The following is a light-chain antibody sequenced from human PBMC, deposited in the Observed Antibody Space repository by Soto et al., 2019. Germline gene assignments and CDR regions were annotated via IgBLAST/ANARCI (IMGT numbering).Light chain of an antibody. V-gene: IGKV3-15*01. Sequence: EIVMTQSPVTLSMSPGETANLSCRASQTVTTNLAWYQQKPGRSPRLLLSGASTRAAGIPARFSGSESGTAITLTISRLQSEDLAVYYCQQYNDWPRTFGLGTKVEIK. CDR2: GAS. J-gene: IGKJ1*01. CDR3: QQYNDWPRT. CDR1: QTVTTN.